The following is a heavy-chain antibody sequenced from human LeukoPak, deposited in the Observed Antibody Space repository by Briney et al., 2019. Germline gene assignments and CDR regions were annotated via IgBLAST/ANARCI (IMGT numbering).Heavy chain of an antibody. CDR3: ARDLGGSGSYYNYFDY. CDR1: GGTFSSYA. CDR2: IIPIFGTA. V-gene: IGHV1-69*13. J-gene: IGHJ4*02. D-gene: IGHD3-10*01. Sequence: SVKVSCKASGGTFSSYAISWVRQAPGQGLEWMGGIIPIFGTASYAQKFQGRVTITADESTSTAYMELSSLRSEDTAVYYCARDLGGSGSYYNYFDYWGQGTPVTVSS.